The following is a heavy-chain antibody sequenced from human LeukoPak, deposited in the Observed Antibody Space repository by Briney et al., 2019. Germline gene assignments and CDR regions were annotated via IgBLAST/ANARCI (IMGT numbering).Heavy chain of an antibody. J-gene: IGHJ4*02. D-gene: IGHD5-18*01. CDR3: AKDLSYSFDY. CDR1: GFTFSIYA. Sequence: GGSLRLSCAASGFTFSIYAMSWVRQAPGKGLGWVSAISATDSRPYYADSVKGRFTISRDNSKSTLYLQLNGLRGEDTAIYYCAKDLSYSFDYWGQGALVTVSS. CDR2: ISATDSRP. V-gene: IGHV3-23*01.